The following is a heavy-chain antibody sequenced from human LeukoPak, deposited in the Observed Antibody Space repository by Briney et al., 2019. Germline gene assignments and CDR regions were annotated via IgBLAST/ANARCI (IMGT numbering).Heavy chain of an antibody. CDR2: MNPNSGNT. D-gene: IGHD3-10*01. J-gene: IGHJ6*03. Sequence: ASVKVSCKASGGTFSSYAISWVRQATGQGLEWMGWMNPNSGNTGYAQKFQGRVTITRNTSISTAYMELSSLRSEDTAVYYCALVRGVTSTPLNYYYYYYMDVWGKGTTVTVSS. CDR3: ALVRGVTSTPLNYYYYYYMDV. V-gene: IGHV1-8*03. CDR1: GGTFSSYA.